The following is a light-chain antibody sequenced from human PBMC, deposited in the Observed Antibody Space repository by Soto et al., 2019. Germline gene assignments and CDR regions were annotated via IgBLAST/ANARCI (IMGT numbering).Light chain of an antibody. CDR2: SVS. CDR1: HSVTTN. CDR3: QQYNNWPPLT. J-gene: IGKJ4*01. V-gene: IGKV3-15*01. Sequence: EIVMTQSPVTLSVSPGERATLSCRASHSVTTNLAWYQQKPGQAPRLLLYSVSTRATGIPDRFSGSGSGTVFTHTISSLQSEDSAVYYCQQYNNWPPLTFGGGTKVEIK.